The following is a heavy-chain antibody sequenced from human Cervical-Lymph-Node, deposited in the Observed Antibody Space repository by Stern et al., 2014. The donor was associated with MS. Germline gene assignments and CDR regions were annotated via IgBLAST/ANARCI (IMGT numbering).Heavy chain of an antibody. CDR2: VSYDGTQR. J-gene: IGHJ4*02. D-gene: IGHD3-10*01. CDR1: GFTFITSA. Sequence: QVQLVESGAGVVQPGGSLSLSCAASGFTFITSAMGWVLQAPAKGVEWVAFVSYDGTQRNSTDSVKARFTISRDNSKNTLYLDMKSLRDEDTDVYFCARGGRGVGLEYWGQGALVTVSS. V-gene: IGHV3-30-3*01. CDR3: ARGGRGVGLEY.